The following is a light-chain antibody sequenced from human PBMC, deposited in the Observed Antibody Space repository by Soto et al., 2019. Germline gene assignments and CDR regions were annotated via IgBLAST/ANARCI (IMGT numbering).Light chain of an antibody. V-gene: IGKV3-20*01. Sequence: EIVLTQSPGSLSLSPGERATLSCRASQSVSSSYLAWYQQKPGLAPRLLIYGASTRATGIPDRFSGSGSGTDFTLTISRLEPEDLAVYYCQQYDRSLLTVGGGTKVEIK. J-gene: IGKJ4*01. CDR2: GAS. CDR1: QSVSSSY. CDR3: QQYDRSLLT.